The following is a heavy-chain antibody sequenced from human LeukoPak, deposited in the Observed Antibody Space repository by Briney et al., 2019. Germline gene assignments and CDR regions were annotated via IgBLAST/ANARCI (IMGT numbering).Heavy chain of an antibody. CDR1: GFTVSSNY. J-gene: IGHJ4*02. CDR2: LYSGGAT. Sequence: PGGSLRLSCAASGFTVSSNYVSWVRQPGGKGLEWVSVLYSGGATFYADSVKGRFTISRDTSKNTLYLQMSDLRADDTAVYYCTKLKGWYGEGFFDYWGQGTLVTVSS. CDR3: TKLKGWYGEGFFDY. V-gene: IGHV3-53*01. D-gene: IGHD6-19*01.